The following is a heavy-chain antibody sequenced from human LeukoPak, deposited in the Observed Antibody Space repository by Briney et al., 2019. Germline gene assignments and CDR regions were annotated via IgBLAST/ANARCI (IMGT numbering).Heavy chain of an antibody. CDR2: IQYDGSNK. CDR1: GFTFSSYG. V-gene: IGHV3-30*02. J-gene: IGHJ6*03. CDR3: ARVGGSYSYYYYYYYMDV. D-gene: IGHD1-26*01. Sequence: GGSLTLTCAASGFTFSSYGMLWVRQAPGKGLEWVAFIQYDGSNKYYADSVKGRFTISRDNSKNTLYLQMNSLRSEDTAVYYCARVGGSYSYYYYYYYMDVWGKGTTVTVSS.